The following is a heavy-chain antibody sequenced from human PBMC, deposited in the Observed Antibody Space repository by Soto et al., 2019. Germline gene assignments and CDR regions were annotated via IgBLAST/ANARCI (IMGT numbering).Heavy chain of an antibody. CDR1: GGSFSGYY. D-gene: IGHD2-2*01. J-gene: IGHJ4*02. CDR3: ARGPPVQDQLLMTYIDY. Sequence: PSETLSLTCAVYGGSFSGYYWSWIRQPPGKGLEWIGEINHSGSTNYNPSLKSRVTISVDTSKNQFSLKLSSVTAADTAVYYCARGPPVQDQLLMTYIDYWGQGTLVTVSS. V-gene: IGHV4-34*01. CDR2: INHSGST.